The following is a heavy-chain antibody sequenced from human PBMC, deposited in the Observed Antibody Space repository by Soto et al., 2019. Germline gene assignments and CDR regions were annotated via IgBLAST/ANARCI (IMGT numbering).Heavy chain of an antibody. D-gene: IGHD3-10*01. V-gene: IGHV3-30*18. Sequence: VQLVESGGGVVQPGRSLSLSCAASGFTFSSYGMHWVRQAPGKGLEWVAVISYDGSNKYYADSVKGRFPISRDNSKNTLYLQMNSLRAEDTAVYYCAKGGNYYGSGSYYKGHYYFDYWGQGTLVTVSS. J-gene: IGHJ4*02. CDR1: GFTFSSYG. CDR3: AKGGNYYGSGSYYKGHYYFDY. CDR2: ISYDGSNK.